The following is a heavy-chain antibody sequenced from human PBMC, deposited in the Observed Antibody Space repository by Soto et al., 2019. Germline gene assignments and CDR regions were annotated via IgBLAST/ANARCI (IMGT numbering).Heavy chain of an antibody. D-gene: IGHD3-3*01. CDR1: GGSISSGVYY. Sequence: SETLSLTCTVSGGSISSGVYYWSWIRQHPGKGLEWIGYIYYSGSTYYNPSLKSRVTISVDTSKNQFSLKLSSVTAADTAVYYCARADYDFWSGTHFDYWGQGTLVTVSS. CDR2: IYYSGST. J-gene: IGHJ4*02. CDR3: ARADYDFWSGTHFDY. V-gene: IGHV4-31*03.